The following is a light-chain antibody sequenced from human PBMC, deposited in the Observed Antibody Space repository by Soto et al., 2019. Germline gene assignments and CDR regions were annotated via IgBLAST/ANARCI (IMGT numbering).Light chain of an antibody. J-gene: IGKJ1*01. CDR2: CXF. CDR3: QQYNIGPQT. Sequence: VLTRSTSTLSLSPGGRATLSCRASQSVXSNLGGYQHEPDQAPRLLLACXFTRATGIPARFSGSGSGTEFTLTISSLHSEYFAVYFYQQYNIGPQTFGQGTKVEIK. V-gene: IGKV3-15*01. CDR1: QSVXSN.